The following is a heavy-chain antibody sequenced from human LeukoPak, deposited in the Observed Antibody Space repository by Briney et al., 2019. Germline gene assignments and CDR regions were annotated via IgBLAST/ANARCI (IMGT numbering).Heavy chain of an antibody. D-gene: IGHD3-3*01. Sequence: SETLSLTCAVYGGSFSANYWYWIRQPPGKGLEWIGEINHSGSTNYNPSLKSRVTISVDTSKNQFSLKLSSVTAADTAVYYCARVETLLDNFGVVITSYYFDCWGQGTLVTVSS. CDR3: ARVETLLDNFGVVITSYYFDC. J-gene: IGHJ4*02. CDR1: GGSFSANY. V-gene: IGHV4-34*01. CDR2: INHSGST.